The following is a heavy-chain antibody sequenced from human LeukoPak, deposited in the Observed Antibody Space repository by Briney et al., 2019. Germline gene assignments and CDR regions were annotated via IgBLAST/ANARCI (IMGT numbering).Heavy chain of an antibody. CDR3: ASTNYDFWSGYL. J-gene: IGHJ4*02. D-gene: IGHD3-3*01. V-gene: IGHV3-30*02. Sequence: GGSLRLSCAASGFTFSSYGMHWVRQAPGKGLEWVAFIRYDGSNKYYADSVKGRFTFSRDNSKNTLYLQMNSLRAEDTAVYYCASTNYDFWSGYLWGQGTLVTVSS. CDR2: IRYDGSNK. CDR1: GFTFSSYG.